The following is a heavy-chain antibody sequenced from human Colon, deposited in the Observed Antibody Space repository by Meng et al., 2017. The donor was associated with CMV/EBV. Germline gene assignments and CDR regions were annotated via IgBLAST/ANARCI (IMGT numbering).Heavy chain of an antibody. CDR2: VDWTDDK. V-gene: IGHV2-70D*14. Sequence: SGPTLVKPTETLTLTCTFSGFSLNAPLMRVVWIRQSLGQALEWLARVDWTDDKFYKSSLKTRLTISKDTSKNQVVLTMTDMDPVDTASYFCARIRPYISDWTFDFWGPGILVTVSS. CDR1: GFSLNAPLMR. CDR3: ARIRPYISDWTFDF. J-gene: IGHJ4*02. D-gene: IGHD2-21*02.